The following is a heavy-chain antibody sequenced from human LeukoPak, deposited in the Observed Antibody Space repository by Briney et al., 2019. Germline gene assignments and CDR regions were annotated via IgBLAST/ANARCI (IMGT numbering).Heavy chain of an antibody. CDR1: GFTVSSNY. V-gene: IGHV3-53*01. CDR2: IYSGGST. J-gene: IGHJ4*02. Sequence: PGGSLRLSCAASGFTVSSNYMSWVRQAPGKGLEWVSVIYSGGSTYYADSVKGRFTISRDNSKNTLYLQMNSLRAEDTAVYYCARGYYYDSSGLHYWGQGTLVTVSS. D-gene: IGHD3-22*01. CDR3: ARGYYYDSSGLHY.